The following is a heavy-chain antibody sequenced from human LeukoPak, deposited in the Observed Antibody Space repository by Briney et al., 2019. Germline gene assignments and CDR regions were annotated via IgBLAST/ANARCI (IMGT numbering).Heavy chain of an antibody. CDR2: INPNNGGT. D-gene: IGHD1-1*01. Sequence: ASVKVSCKASGYSFTTYGISWVRQAPGQGLEWMGWINPNNGGTKYAQNFQGRVTMTRDTSISTAYMELDRLRFDDTAVYYCARLIGTTGYWGQGTLVTVSS. CDR3: ARLIGTTGY. V-gene: IGHV1-2*02. CDR1: GYSFTTYG. J-gene: IGHJ4*02.